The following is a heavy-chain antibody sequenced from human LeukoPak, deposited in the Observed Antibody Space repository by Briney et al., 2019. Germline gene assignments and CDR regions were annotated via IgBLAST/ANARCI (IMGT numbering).Heavy chain of an antibody. CDR1: GVLLRSNS. V-gene: IGHV3-53*01. Sequence: QTGGSLRLSCAPSGVLLRSNSMSDARQAPGKGLEWVSLIYSGGGTYYGDSVKCRFTISRDNSKNTLYLQMNSLRAEDTAVYYCARDTGSSWYAMYWGQGTPVTVSS. CDR2: IYSGGGT. J-gene: IGHJ4*02. D-gene: IGHD6-13*01. CDR3: ARDTGSSWYAMY.